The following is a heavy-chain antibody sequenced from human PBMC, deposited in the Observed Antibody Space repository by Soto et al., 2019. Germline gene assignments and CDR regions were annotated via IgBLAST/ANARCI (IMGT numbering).Heavy chain of an antibody. Sequence: QVQLVQSGAEVKKPGSSVKVSCKASGGTFSSYAISWVRQAPGQGLEWLGGIIPIFGTANYAQKFQGRVTITADESTSTAYMELSSLRSEDTAVYYCARYYGGNSVLRGYYYGMDVWGQGTTVTVSS. CDR2: IIPIFGTA. CDR3: ARYYGGNSVLRGYYYGMDV. D-gene: IGHD2-21*02. V-gene: IGHV1-69*01. CDR1: GGTFSSYA. J-gene: IGHJ6*02.